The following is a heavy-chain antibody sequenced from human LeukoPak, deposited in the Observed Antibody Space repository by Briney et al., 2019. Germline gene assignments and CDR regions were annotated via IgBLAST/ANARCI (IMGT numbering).Heavy chain of an antibody. CDR1: GDSISSGDYY. V-gene: IGHV4-61*08. CDR3: AREDRNWFDP. CDR2: IYYSGST. J-gene: IGHJ5*02. Sequence: SETLSLTCTVSGDSISSGDYYWSWIRQPPGKGLEWIGYIYYSGSTNYNPSLKSRVTISVDTSKNQFSLKLSSVTAADTAVYYCAREDRNWFDPWGQGTLVTVSS.